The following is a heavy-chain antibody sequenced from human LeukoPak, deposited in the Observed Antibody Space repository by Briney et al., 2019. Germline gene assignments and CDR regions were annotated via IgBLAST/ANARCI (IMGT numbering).Heavy chain of an antibody. Sequence: PGGSLRLSCAASGFTVSSNYMSWVRQAPGKGLEWVSVIYSGGSTYYADSVKGRFTISRDNSKNTLYLQMNSLRAEDTAVYYCARATSGYDRRFDPWGQGTLVTVSS. CDR3: ARATSGYDRRFDP. J-gene: IGHJ5*02. CDR1: GFTVSSNY. D-gene: IGHD5-12*01. CDR2: IYSGGST. V-gene: IGHV3-53*01.